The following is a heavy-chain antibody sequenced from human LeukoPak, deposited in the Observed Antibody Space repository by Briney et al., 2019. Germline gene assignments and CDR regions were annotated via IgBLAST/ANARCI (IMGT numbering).Heavy chain of an antibody. CDR3: ARDSSRGFYQAEYGSGSFH. CDR2: ISYDGSNK. Sequence: PGWSLRLSCAASGFTFSSYAMHWVRQAPGKGLEWVAVISYDGSNKYYADSVKGRFTISRDNSKNTLYLQMNSLRAEDTAVYYCARDSSRGFYQAEYGSGSFHWGQGTLVTVSS. CDR1: GFTFSSYA. V-gene: IGHV3-30-3*01. D-gene: IGHD3-10*01. J-gene: IGHJ4*02.